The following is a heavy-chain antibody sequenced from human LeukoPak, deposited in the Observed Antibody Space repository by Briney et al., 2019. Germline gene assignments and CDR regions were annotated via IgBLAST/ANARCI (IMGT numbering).Heavy chain of an antibody. D-gene: IGHD3-3*02. J-gene: IGHJ4*02. CDR1: GGSISSSSYY. Sequence: SETLSLTCTVSGGSISSSSYYRGWIRQPPGKGLEWIGIIYHSGSTYYNPSLKSRVTISVDTSKNQFSLNLSSVTAADTAVYCCARQFSLAPYFFDYWGQGTLVTVSA. CDR2: IYHSGST. CDR3: ARQFSLAPYFFDY. V-gene: IGHV4-39*01.